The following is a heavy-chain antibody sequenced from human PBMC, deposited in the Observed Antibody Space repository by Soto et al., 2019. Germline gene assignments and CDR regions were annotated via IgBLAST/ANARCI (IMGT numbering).Heavy chain of an antibody. V-gene: IGHV3-30-3*01. CDR1: GFTFSSYA. J-gene: IGHJ2*01. D-gene: IGHD1-1*01. Sequence: QVQLVESGGGVVQPGRSLRRSCAVSGFTFSSYAMHWVRQAPGKGLEWVAVISYDGSNKYYADSVKGRITISRDNSKNTLYLEINSLRAEDTAVYYCARQLERHFDLWGRGTLVTVSS. CDR2: ISYDGSNK. CDR3: ARQLERHFDL.